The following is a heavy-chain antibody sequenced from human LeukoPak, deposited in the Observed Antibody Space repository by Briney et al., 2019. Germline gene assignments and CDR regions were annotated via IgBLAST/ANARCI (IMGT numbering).Heavy chain of an antibody. D-gene: IGHD2-15*01. CDR2: ISSSSSYI. J-gene: IGHJ6*02. CDR3: TRVGYCSGGSCSYYYYGMDV. Sequence: PGGSLRLSCAASGFTFSSYSMNWVRQAPGKGLEWVSSISSSSSYICYADSVKGRFTISRDNAKNSLYLQMNSLRAEDTAVYYCTRVGYCSGGSCSYYYYGMDVWGQGTTVTVSS. V-gene: IGHV3-21*01. CDR1: GFTFSSYS.